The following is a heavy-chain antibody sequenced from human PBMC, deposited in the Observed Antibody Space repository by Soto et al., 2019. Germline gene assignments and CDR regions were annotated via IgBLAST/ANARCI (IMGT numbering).Heavy chain of an antibody. CDR1: GFTFDDYT. D-gene: IGHD5-12*01. V-gene: IGHV3-43*01. CDR3: AKATGGDGYNFVFDY. Sequence: GGSLRLSCAASGFTFDDYTMHWVRQAPGKGLEWVSLISWDGGSTYYADSVKGRFTISRDNSKNSLYLQMNSLRTEDTALYYCAKATGGDGYNFVFDYWGQGTLVTVSS. J-gene: IGHJ4*02. CDR2: ISWDGGST.